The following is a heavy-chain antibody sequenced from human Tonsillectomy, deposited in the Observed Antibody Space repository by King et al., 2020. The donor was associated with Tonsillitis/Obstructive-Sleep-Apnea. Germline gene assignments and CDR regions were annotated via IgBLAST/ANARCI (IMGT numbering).Heavy chain of an antibody. D-gene: IGHD2-2*01. Sequence: VPLQESGPGLVKPSGTLSLTCAVSGDSITSVNWWNWVRQSPGKGLEWIGEISHTGTSNYNPSLKSRLTISLDKSKNQFSLKVNSVTAADTAIYYCARVLVGCSQTSCYFDTWGQGTKVTVSS. V-gene: IGHV4-4*02. CDR1: GDSITSVNW. CDR2: ISHTGTS. CDR3: ARVLVGCSQTSCYFDT. J-gene: IGHJ3*02.